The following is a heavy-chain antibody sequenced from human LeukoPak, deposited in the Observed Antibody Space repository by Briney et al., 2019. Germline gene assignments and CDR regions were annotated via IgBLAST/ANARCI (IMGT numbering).Heavy chain of an antibody. CDR2: ISHSGNT. CDR3: VRDVGQLRSDY. D-gene: IGHD2-2*01. Sequence: SETLSLTCVVSGYSISSDHFWGWIRQPPGKGLEWIGTISHSGNTYYKSSLKSRVTISLDTSKNQFSLKLSSVTAADTAAYYCVRDVGQLRSDYWGQGTLVTVSS. CDR1: GYSISSDHF. V-gene: IGHV4-38-2*02. J-gene: IGHJ4*02.